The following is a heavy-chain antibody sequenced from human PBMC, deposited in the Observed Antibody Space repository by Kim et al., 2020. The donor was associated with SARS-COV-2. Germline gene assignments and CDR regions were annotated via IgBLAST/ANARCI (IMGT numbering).Heavy chain of an antibody. J-gene: IGHJ5*02. CDR3: ARDPIVVVPAAISKWFDP. Sequence: KGRFTISRDNAKNSLYLQMNSLRDEDTAVYYCARDPIVVVPAAISKWFDPWGQGTLVTVSS. D-gene: IGHD2-2*01. V-gene: IGHV3-48*02.